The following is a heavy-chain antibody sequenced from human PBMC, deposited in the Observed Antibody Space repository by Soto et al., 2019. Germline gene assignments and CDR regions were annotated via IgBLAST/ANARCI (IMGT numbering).Heavy chain of an antibody. CDR2: IIPIFGTA. CDR3: ARVGSSSYLLKVYYHYDMYA. V-gene: IGHV1-69*13. J-gene: IGHJ6*02. Sequence: SVKVSCKASGGTFSSYAISWVRQAPGQGLEWMGGIIPIFGTANYAQKFQGRVTITADESTSTAYMELSSLRSEDTAVYYCARVGSSSYLLKVYYHYDMYACSQGAKVTVS. D-gene: IGHD6-6*01. CDR1: GGTFSSYA.